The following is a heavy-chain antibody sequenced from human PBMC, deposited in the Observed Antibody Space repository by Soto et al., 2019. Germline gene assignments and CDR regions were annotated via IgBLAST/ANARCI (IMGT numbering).Heavy chain of an antibody. CDR2: ISAYNGNT. V-gene: IGHV1-18*01. CDR3: ARDWAAAGTFDY. D-gene: IGHD6-13*01. CDR1: GYTITSSG. Sequence: QCQLVQSGAEVKKPGASVKVSCKASGYTITSSGSSGVRQAPGQGLEWMGWISAYNGNTNYAQKLQGRVTMTTDTSTSKAYMELSSLRSDDTDVYCFARDWAAAGTFDYWGQGTLVPVSS. J-gene: IGHJ4*02.